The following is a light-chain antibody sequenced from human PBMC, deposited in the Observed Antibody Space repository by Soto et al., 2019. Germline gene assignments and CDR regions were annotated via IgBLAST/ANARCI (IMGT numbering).Light chain of an antibody. J-gene: IGLJ2*01. CDR1: NIESKN. V-gene: IGLV3-21*02. Sequence: SYELTQPPSVSVAPGQTARITCGGNNIESKNVHWYQQKPGQAPVLVLYDDSDRPSGIPERFSGSNSGNTATLTISRVEAGDEADYYCQVRDSSSDHVVFGGGTKVTVL. CDR2: DDS. CDR3: QVRDSSSDHVV.